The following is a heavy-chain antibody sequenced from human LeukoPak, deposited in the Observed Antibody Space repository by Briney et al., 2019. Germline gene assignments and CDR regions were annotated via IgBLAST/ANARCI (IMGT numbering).Heavy chain of an antibody. J-gene: IGHJ6*03. CDR3: ARLKYYDSTGYSPGYYMDV. V-gene: IGHV4-4*07. CDR1: GGSIINYY. CDR2: IYITGRT. D-gene: IGHD3-22*01. Sequence: SETLSLTCTVSGGSIINYYWSWIRQSAGTGLEWVGRIYITGRTNYNPSLQSRLSMSVDTSKNQFSLRLTSVSAADTAVYYCARLKYYDSTGYSPGYYMDVWGKGITVTVSS.